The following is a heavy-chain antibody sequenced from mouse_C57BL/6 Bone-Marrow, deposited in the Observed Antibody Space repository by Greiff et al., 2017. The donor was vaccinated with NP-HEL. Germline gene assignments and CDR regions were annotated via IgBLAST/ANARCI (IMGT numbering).Heavy chain of an antibody. D-gene: IGHD1-1*01. CDR2: IYPGSGNT. J-gene: IGHJ2*01. Sequence: VQLQQSGAELVRPGASVKLSCKASGYTFTDYYINWVKQRPGQGLEWIARIYPGSGNTYYNEKFKGKATLTAEKSSSTAYMQLSSLTSEDSAVYFCASEDYGSSLDDWGQGTTLTVSS. CDR3: ASEDYGSSLDD. CDR1: GYTFTDYY. V-gene: IGHV1-76*01.